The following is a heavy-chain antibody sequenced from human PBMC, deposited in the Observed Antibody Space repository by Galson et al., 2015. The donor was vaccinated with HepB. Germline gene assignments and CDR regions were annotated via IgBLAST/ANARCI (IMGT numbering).Heavy chain of an antibody. Sequence: SLRLSCAASGFTFSSYSMNWVRQAPGKGLEWVSSISSSSSYIYYADSVKGRFTISRDNAKNSLYLQMNSMRAEDTAVYYCARDSDCSSTSCYWGGYWYFDLWCRCTLVTVSS. CDR2: ISSSSSYI. V-gene: IGHV3-21*01. CDR1: GFTFSSYS. CDR3: ARDSDCSSTSCYWGGYWYFDL. J-gene: IGHJ2*01. D-gene: IGHD2-2*01.